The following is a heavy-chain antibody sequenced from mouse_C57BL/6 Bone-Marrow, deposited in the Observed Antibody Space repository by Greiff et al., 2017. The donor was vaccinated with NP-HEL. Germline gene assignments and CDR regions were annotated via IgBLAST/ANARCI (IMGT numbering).Heavy chain of an antibody. CDR1: GFNIKDDY. V-gene: IGHV14-4*01. CDR2: IDPENGDT. CDR3: TPSGYDYAMDY. D-gene: IGHD3-2*02. Sequence: EVQRVESGAELVRPGASVKLSCTASGFNIKDDYMHWVKQRPEQGLEWIGWIDPENGDTEYASKFQGKATITADTSSNTAYLQLSSLTSEDTAVYYCTPSGYDYAMDYWGQGTSVTVSS. J-gene: IGHJ4*01.